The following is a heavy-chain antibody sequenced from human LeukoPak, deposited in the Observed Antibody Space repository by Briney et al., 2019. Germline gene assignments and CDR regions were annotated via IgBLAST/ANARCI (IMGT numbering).Heavy chain of an antibody. Sequence: ASVKVSCKASGYTFTGYYINWVRQAPGQGLEWIGWINPNSGDTNYAQKFQDRVTMTRDTSISTAYIELNFLRSDDTAVFYCARGDYYGSPKVVAAWGQGTLVTVSS. V-gene: IGHV1-2*02. CDR2: INPNSGDT. D-gene: IGHD3-10*01. J-gene: IGHJ5*02. CDR3: ARGDYYGSPKVVAA. CDR1: GYTFTGYY.